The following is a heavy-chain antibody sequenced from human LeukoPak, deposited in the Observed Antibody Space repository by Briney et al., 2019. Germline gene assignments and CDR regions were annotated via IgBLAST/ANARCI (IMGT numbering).Heavy chain of an antibody. J-gene: IGHJ4*02. CDR3: AKDLRGDYGSGSYFPN. CDR2: ISGSGGST. CDR1: GFTFSSYA. V-gene: IGHV3-23*01. Sequence: KTGGSLRLSCAASGFTFSSYAMSWVRQAPGKGLEWVSAISGSGGSTYYADSVKGRFTISRDNSKNTLYLQMNSLRAEDTAVYYCAKDLRGDYGSGSYFPNWGQGTLVTVSS. D-gene: IGHD3-10*01.